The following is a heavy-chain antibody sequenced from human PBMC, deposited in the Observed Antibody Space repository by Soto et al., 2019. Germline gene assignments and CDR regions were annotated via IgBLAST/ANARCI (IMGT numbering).Heavy chain of an antibody. CDR2: FDPEDGET. V-gene: IGHV1-24*01. CDR3: ATDALFDLEKNYSDMAF. Sequence: ASVKVSCKVSGYTLTELSIHWVRQAPGKGLEWMGGFDPEDGETIYAQKFQGRVTMTEDTSTDTAYMELSSLRSDDTAVYYCATDALFDLEKNYSDMAFWGQGTTVTVSS. CDR1: GYTLTELS. J-gene: IGHJ6*02.